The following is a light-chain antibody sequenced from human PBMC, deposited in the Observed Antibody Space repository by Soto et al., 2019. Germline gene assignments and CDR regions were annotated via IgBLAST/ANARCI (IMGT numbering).Light chain of an antibody. Sequence: DIQMTQSPSSLSASVGDRVTITCRASQSISSYLNWYRQKPGKAPKLLIYAASSLQSGVPSRFSGSGSGTDFTLTSSSLQPEDFATYYCQQSYSTPPITFGGGTKVEIK. CDR2: AAS. CDR1: QSISSY. V-gene: IGKV1-39*01. J-gene: IGKJ4*01. CDR3: QQSYSTPPIT.